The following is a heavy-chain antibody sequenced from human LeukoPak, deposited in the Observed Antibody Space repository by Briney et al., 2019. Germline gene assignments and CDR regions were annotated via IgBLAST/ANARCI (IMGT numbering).Heavy chain of an antibody. CDR2: IYYSGST. D-gene: IGHD3-16*01. V-gene: IGHV4-59*01. J-gene: IGHJ4*02. CDR1: GGSISSYY. Sequence: SETLSLTCTVSGGSISSYYWSWIRQPPGKGLEWIGYIYYSGSTNYNPSLKSRVTISVDTSKNQFSLKLSSVTAADTAVYYCARGSVLSPLDYWGQGTLVTVSS. CDR3: ARGSVLSPLDY.